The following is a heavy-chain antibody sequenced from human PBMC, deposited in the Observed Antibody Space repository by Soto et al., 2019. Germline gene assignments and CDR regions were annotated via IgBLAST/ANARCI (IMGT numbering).Heavy chain of an antibody. CDR2: ISYGGST. D-gene: IGHD5-18*01. CDR3: SRGILV. J-gene: IGHJ4*02. V-gene: IGHV4-31*03. Sequence: SETLSLTCTVSGGSINSGGYCWSWIRRHPGKGLDWIGCISYGGSTSYNPSLKSRVTISVDTSKNQFSLKLTSVTAADTAVYYCSRGILVWGQGALVTVS. CDR1: GGSINSGGYC.